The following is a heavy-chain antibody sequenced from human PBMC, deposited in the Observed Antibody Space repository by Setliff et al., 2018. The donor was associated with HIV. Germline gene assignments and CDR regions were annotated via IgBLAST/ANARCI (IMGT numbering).Heavy chain of an antibody. CDR2: INPNSGGT. CDR1: GYTFIGDY. CDR3: ARGGLATGAFDI. J-gene: IGHJ3*02. V-gene: IGHV1-2*02. D-gene: IGHD5-12*01. Sequence: ASVKVSCKASGYTFIGDYMHWVRQAPGQGLEWMGWINPNSGGTNFAQKFQGRVTMTRDTSISTAYMELIRLRSDDTAVYYCARGGLATGAFDIWGQGTMVTVSS.